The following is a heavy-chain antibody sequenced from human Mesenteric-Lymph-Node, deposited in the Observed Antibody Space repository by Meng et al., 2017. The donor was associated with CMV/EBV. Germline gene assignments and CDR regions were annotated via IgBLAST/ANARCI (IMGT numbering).Heavy chain of an antibody. CDR3: AKPSSPGGNYYDFDS. CDR2: MSGSGGKT. Sequence: SGFTFSTYGMSWVRQAPGKGLEWVSGMSGSGGKTYYADSVKGRFTISRDTSKSTLYLQMNSLRAEDTALYYCAKPSSPGGNYYDFDSWGQGTLVTVSS. CDR1: GFTFSTYG. J-gene: IGHJ4*02. D-gene: IGHD1-26*01. V-gene: IGHV3-23*01.